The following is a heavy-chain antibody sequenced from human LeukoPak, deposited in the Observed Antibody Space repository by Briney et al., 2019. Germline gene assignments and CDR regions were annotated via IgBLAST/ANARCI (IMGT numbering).Heavy chain of an antibody. J-gene: IGHJ4*02. D-gene: IGHD6-13*01. CDR3: AVYSSSWYEGYYFDY. Sequence: GGSLRLSCAASGFTFSSYAMSWVRQAPGKGLGWVSAISGSGGSTYYADSVKGRFTISRDNSKNTLYLQMNSLRAEDTAVYYCAVYSSSWYEGYYFDYWGQGTLVTVSS. V-gene: IGHV3-23*01. CDR1: GFTFSSYA. CDR2: ISGSGGST.